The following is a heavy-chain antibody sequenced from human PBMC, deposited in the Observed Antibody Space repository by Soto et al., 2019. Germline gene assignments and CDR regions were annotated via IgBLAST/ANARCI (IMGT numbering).Heavy chain of an antibody. CDR3: ASPRVALPSNWFDP. D-gene: IGHD2-15*01. V-gene: IGHV4-4*02. Sequence: QVQLQESGPGLVKPSGTLSLTCAVSGGSISSSNCWSWVRQPPGKGLEWIGEIYHSGSTNYNPSLKRRDTISVDKSKNRFSLKLSSVTDADTAVYYCASPRVALPSNWFDPCGQGTLVTVSS. CDR1: GGSISSSNC. J-gene: IGHJ5*02. CDR2: IYHSGST.